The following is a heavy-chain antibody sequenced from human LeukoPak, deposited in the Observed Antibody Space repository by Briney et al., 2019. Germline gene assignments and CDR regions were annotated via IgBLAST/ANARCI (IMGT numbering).Heavy chain of an antibody. Sequence: GGSLRLSCAASRFTFSSYSMNWVRQAPGKGLEWVSSISSSSSYIYYADSVKGRFTISRDNAKNSLYLQMNSLRAEDTAVYYCARAMEQWPPRGDDAFDIWGQGTMVTVSS. J-gene: IGHJ3*02. CDR3: ARAMEQWPPRGDDAFDI. CDR2: ISSSSSYI. V-gene: IGHV3-21*01. D-gene: IGHD6-19*01. CDR1: RFTFSSYS.